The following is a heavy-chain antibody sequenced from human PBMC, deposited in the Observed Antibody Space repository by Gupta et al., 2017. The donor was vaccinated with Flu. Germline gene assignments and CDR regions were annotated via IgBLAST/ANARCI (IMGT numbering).Heavy chain of an antibody. CDR2: ISSSGSTI. CDR3: ARDVVPAAMGFYYYYYYGMDV. CDR1: GFTFSSYE. V-gene: IGHV3-48*03. D-gene: IGHD2-2*01. Sequence: EVQLVESGGGLVQPGGSLRLSCAASGFTFSSYEMNWVRQAPGKGLEWVSYISSSGSTIYYADSVKGRFTISRDNAKNSLYLQMNSLRAEDTAVYYCARDVVPAAMGFYYYYYYGMDVWGQGTTVTVSS. J-gene: IGHJ6*02.